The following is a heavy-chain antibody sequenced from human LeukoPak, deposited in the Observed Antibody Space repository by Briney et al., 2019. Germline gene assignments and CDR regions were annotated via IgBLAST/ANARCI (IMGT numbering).Heavy chain of an antibody. D-gene: IGHD6-13*01. CDR1: GFTFSSYA. J-gene: IGHJ4*02. V-gene: IGHV3-23*01. Sequence: GGSLRLSCAASGFTFSSYAMSWVRRAPGKGLEWVSAISGSGGSTYYADSVKGRLTISRDNSKNTLYLQMNSLRAEDTAVYYCAKVSSWYSFDYWGQGTLVTVSS. CDR3: AKVSSWYSFDY. CDR2: ISGSGGST.